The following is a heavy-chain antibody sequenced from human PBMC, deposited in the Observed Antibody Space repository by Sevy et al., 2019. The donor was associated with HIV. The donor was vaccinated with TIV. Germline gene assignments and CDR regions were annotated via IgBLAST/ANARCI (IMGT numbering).Heavy chain of an antibody. CDR1: GFTFSSYW. CDR3: ARRVGIAALWWFDP. CDR2: IKQDGSEK. D-gene: IGHD6-6*01. Sequence: GGSLRLSCAASGFTFSSYWMSWVRQAPGKGPEWVANIKQDGSEKYYVDSVKGRFTISRDNAKNSLYLQMNSLRAEDTAVYYCARRVGIAALWWFDPWGQGTLVTVSS. V-gene: IGHV3-7*03. J-gene: IGHJ5*02.